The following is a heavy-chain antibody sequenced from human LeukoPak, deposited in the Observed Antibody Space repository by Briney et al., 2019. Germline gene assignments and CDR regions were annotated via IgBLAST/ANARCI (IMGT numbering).Heavy chain of an antibody. Sequence: SGTLSLTCAVYGGSFSGYYWSWIRQPPGKGLEWIGEINHSGSTNYNPSLKSRVTISVDTSKNQFSLKLSSVTAADTAVYYCATKPLYDFWSGYQNWFDPWGQGTLVTVSS. V-gene: IGHV4-34*01. CDR3: ATKPLYDFWSGYQNWFDP. CDR2: INHSGST. CDR1: GGSFSGYY. D-gene: IGHD3-3*01. J-gene: IGHJ5*02.